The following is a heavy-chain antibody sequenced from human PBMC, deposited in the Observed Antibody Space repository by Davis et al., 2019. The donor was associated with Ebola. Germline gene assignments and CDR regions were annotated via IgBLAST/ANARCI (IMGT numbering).Heavy chain of an antibody. CDR3: AGSGMDV. V-gene: IGHV4-34*01. Sequence: GSLRLSCAVYGGSFSGYYWSWIRQPPGKGLEWIGEINHSGSTNYNPSLKSRVTISVDTSKNQFSLKLSSVTAADTAVYYCAGSGMDVWGQGTTVTVSS. J-gene: IGHJ6*02. CDR2: INHSGST. CDR1: GGSFSGYY.